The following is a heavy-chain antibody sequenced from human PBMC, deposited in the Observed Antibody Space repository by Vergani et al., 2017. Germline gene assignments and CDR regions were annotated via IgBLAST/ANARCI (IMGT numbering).Heavy chain of an antibody. Sequence: QVQLVQSGAEVKKPGSSVKVSCKASGVTFSSYAISWVRQAPGQGLEWRGGIIPIFGTANYAQKFQGRVTITADESTSTAYVELSSLSSEDTAGSYCAIGEVDQAMAHTPVYGMDVWGQGTTVTVS. V-gene: IGHV1-69*01. CDR1: GVTFSSYA. CDR3: AIGEVDQAMAHTPVYGMDV. D-gene: IGHD5-18*01. J-gene: IGHJ6*02. CDR2: IIPIFGTA.